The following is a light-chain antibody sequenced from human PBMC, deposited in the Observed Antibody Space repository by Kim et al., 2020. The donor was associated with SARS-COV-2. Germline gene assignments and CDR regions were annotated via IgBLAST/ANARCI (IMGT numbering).Light chain of an antibody. CDR1: SGHIAYA. J-gene: IGLJ3*02. Sequence: ASVKLTCTLSSGHIAYAIAWHQQRPEKGPRFLMKLNSDGSHTKGDGIPDRFSASSSGAERYLTISSLQSEDEADYYCQTWGTGIWVFGGGTKLTVL. CDR2: LNSDGSH. CDR3: QTWGTGIWV. V-gene: IGLV4-69*01.